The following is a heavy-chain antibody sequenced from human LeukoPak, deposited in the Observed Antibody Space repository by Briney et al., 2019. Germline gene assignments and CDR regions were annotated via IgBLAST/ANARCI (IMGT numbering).Heavy chain of an antibody. D-gene: IGHD3-3*01. V-gene: IGHV1-46*01. CDR3: ARDRLSITIFGVEYYYYMDV. J-gene: IGHJ6*03. Sequence: ASVKVSCKASGYTFTGYYMHWVRQAPGQGLEWMGIINPSGGSTSYAQKFQGRVTMTRDMSTSTVYMELSSLRSEDTAVYYCARDRLSITIFGVEYYYYMDVRGKGTTVTVSS. CDR1: GYTFTGYY. CDR2: INPSGGST.